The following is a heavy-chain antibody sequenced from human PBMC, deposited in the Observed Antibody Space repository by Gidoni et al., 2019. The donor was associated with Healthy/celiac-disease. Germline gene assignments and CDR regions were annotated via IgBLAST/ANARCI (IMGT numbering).Heavy chain of an antibody. CDR3: ARGAYDSSGYYFNYYYYGMDV. J-gene: IGHJ6*02. D-gene: IGHD3-22*01. Sequence: EVQLVETGGGLIQPGGSLRLSCAASGFTVSSHYMSWVRQAPGKGLEWVSVIYSGGSTYYADSVKGRFTISRDNSKNTLYLQMNSLRAEDTAVYYCARGAYDSSGYYFNYYYYGMDVWGQGTTVTVSS. CDR1: GFTVSSHY. CDR2: IYSGGST. V-gene: IGHV3-53*02.